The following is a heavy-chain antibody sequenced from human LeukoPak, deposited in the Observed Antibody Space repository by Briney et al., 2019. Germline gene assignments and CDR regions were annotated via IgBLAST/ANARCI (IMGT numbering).Heavy chain of an antibody. CDR3: LIAAGDY. D-gene: IGHD6-13*01. CDR2: INTNTGNP. J-gene: IGHJ4*02. CDR1: GYAFTSYA. Sequence: ASWKVSCKAAGYAFTSYAMDVVRQAPGQGLEWMGWINTNTGNPTYAQGFTGRVVFSLDTSVGTAYLQISSLKAEDTAVYYCLIAAGDYWGQGTLVTVSS. V-gene: IGHV7-4-1*02.